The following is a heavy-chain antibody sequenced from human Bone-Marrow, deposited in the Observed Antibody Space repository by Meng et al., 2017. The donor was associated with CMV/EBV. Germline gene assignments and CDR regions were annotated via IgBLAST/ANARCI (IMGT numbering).Heavy chain of an antibody. CDR2: INPSGDST. Sequence: ASVKVSCKASGYTFTNCFIHWVRQAPGQGLEWMARINPSGDSTTYAQKFQGRVTLTRDTSTTTASLELTSLTAEDTAVYYCARDAPADDKWDWGQGTLVTVPQ. V-gene: IGHV1-46*01. D-gene: IGHD3-9*01. CDR3: ARDAPADDKWD. CDR1: GYTFTNCF. J-gene: IGHJ1*01.